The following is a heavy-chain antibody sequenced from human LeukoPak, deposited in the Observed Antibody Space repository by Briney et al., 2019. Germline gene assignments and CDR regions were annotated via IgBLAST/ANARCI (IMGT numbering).Heavy chain of an antibody. J-gene: IGHJ6*01. V-gene: IGHV3-74*01. Sequence: HTGRSLRLSCAASGFTYSSYWMHWVRQAPGKGLVWVSRINSNGSSTSYADSVKGRFTISRDNAKNTLYLQMNSLRAEDTAVYYCARAGWRQWLVYDYYGMDVWGKGTTVTVSS. D-gene: IGHD6-19*01. CDR3: ARAGWRQWLVYDYYGMDV. CDR1: GFTYSSYW. CDR2: INSNGSST.